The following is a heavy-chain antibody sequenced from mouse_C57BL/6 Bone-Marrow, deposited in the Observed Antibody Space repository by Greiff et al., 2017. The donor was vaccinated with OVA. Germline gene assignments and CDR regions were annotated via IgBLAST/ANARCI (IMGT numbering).Heavy chain of an antibody. CDR3: ARDYYGSSYY. CDR2: IYPYNGVS. Sequence: VQLKQSGPELVKPGASVKISCKASGYSFTGYYMHWVKQSHGNILDWIGYIYPYNGVSSYNQQFKGKATLTVEKSSSTAYMELRGLTAEDSAVYYGARDYYGSSYYWGQGTTLTVSS. V-gene: IGHV1-31*01. CDR1: GYSFTGYY. D-gene: IGHD1-1*01. J-gene: IGHJ2*01.